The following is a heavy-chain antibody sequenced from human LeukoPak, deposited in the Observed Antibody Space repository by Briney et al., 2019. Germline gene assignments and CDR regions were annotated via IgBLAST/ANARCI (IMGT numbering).Heavy chain of an antibody. D-gene: IGHD5-12*01. Sequence: GGSLRLSCAASGFTFSDYYMSWIRQAPGKGLEWVSYISSSGSTIYYADSVKGRFTISRDNAKNSLYLQMNSLRAGDTAVYYCARALTVDNYYYYGMDVWGQGTTVTVSS. CDR1: GFTFSDYY. CDR2: ISSSGSTI. J-gene: IGHJ6*02. V-gene: IGHV3-11*01. CDR3: ARALTVDNYYYYGMDV.